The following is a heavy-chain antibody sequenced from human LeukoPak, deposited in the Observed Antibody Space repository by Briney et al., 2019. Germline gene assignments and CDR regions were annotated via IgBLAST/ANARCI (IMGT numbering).Heavy chain of an antibody. D-gene: IGHD3-22*01. CDR1: GGSISGTNYY. CDR3: ARASDDSSGYYYLPTDY. J-gene: IGHJ4*02. V-gene: IGHV4-39*07. CDR2: IYYSGST. Sequence: SDTLSLTCTVSGGSISGTNYYWTWIRQPPGKGLEWIGTIYYSGSTYYNPSLKSRVSISVDTSKNQFSLKLSSVTAADTAVYYCARASDDSSGYYYLPTDYWGQGTLVTVSS.